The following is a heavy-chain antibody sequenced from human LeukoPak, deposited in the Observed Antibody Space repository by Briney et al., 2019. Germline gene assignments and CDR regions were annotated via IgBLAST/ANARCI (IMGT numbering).Heavy chain of an antibody. J-gene: IGHJ4*02. CDR1: GGSISSYY. CDR3: AAESERWLVRS. D-gene: IGHD6-19*01. V-gene: IGHV4-59*03. Sequence: SETLSLTCTVSGGSISSYYWSRIRQPPGKGLEWVGQFYYRGTTNYNPSLKSRVTISIDTSKNQFSLKLNSGTAADTAVYYCAAESERWLVRSWGQGTLVTVSS. CDR2: FYYRGTT.